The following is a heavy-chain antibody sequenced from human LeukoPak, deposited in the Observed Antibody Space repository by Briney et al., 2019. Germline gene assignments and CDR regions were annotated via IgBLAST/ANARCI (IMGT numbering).Heavy chain of an antibody. D-gene: IGHD6-13*01. Sequence: GGSLRLSCAASGFTFSNAWMSWVRQAPGKGLEWVGRIKSKTDGGTTDYAATVKGRFTISRDDSKNTLYLQMTSLKPEDTAVYYCTTESVLQQLVLNWGQGTLVTVSS. CDR2: IKSKTDGGTT. CDR3: TTESVLQQLVLN. J-gene: IGHJ4*02. CDR1: GFTFSNAW. V-gene: IGHV3-15*01.